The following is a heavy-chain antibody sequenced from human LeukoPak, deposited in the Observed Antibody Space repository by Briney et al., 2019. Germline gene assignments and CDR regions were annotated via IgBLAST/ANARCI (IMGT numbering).Heavy chain of an antibody. CDR2: IYYSGST. Sequence: PSETLSLTCTVSGYSLSSGSCWSWIRQPPGKGLEWIGYIYYSGSTNYNPSLKSRVTISVDTSKNQFSLKLSSVTAADTAVYYCARVGWLNWFDPWGQGTLVTVSS. V-gene: IGHV4-61*01. CDR1: GYSLSSGSC. D-gene: IGHD5-12*01. CDR3: ARVGWLNWFDP. J-gene: IGHJ5*02.